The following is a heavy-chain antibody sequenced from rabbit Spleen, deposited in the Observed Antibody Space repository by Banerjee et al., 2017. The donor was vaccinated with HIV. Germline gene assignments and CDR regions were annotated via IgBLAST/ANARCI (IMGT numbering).Heavy chain of an antibody. J-gene: IGHJ3*01. CDR2: IYGGSSGST. D-gene: IGHD6-1*01. Sequence: QEQLEESGGDLVKPGASLTLTCTASGFTISSSYYMCWVRQAPGKGLEWIACIYGGSSGSTYDASWAKGRFTISRSTSLNTVTLQMTSLTAADTATYFCARDMGGAYLTRLDLWGQGTLVTVS. CDR3: ARDMGGAYLTRLDL. CDR1: GFTISSSYY. V-gene: IGHV1S45*01.